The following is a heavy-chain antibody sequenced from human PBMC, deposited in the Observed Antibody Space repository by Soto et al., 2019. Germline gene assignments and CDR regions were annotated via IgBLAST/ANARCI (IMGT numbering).Heavy chain of an antibody. CDR1: GGSISSGGYY. V-gene: IGHV4-31*03. D-gene: IGHD3-10*01. CDR2: IYYSGST. CDR3: ARGYYYGSGSYYLRLYYYYYGMDV. Sequence: SETLSLTCTVSGGSISSGGYYWSWIRQHPGKGLEWIGYIYYSGSTYYNPSLKSRVTISVDTSKNQFSLKLSSVTAADTAVYYCARGYYYGSGSYYLRLYYYYYGMDVWGQGTTVTVSS. J-gene: IGHJ6*02.